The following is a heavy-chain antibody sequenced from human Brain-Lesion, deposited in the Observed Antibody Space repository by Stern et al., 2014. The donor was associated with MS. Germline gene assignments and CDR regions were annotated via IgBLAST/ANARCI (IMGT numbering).Heavy chain of an antibody. Sequence: VQLVESGGGVVQPGRPLRLSCVASGFTFGSRAMHWVRQAPGKGLEWVAGVSYDGSKKYYADSVKGRFTISRDNSQNTLYMQMSSLRPEDTAVYYCAKDRQYLTYFFDHWGQGSLVTVSS. CDR1: GFTFGSRA. CDR3: AKDRQYLTYFFDH. J-gene: IGHJ5*02. V-gene: IGHV3-30*18. CDR2: VSYDGSKK. D-gene: IGHD2/OR15-2a*01.